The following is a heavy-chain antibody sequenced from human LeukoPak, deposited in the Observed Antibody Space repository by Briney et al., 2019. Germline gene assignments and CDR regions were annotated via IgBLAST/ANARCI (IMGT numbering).Heavy chain of an antibody. V-gene: IGHV4-61*05. CDR3: ARHKIPDDYYSCFDY. Sequence: PSETLSLTCTVSGGSISSSSYYWGWIRQPPGKGLEWIGYIYYSGSTNYNPSLKSRVTMSVDTAKNQFSLKLTSVTAADTAVYYCARHKIPDDYYSCFDYWGQGTLVTVSS. CDR2: IYYSGST. J-gene: IGHJ4*02. D-gene: IGHD3-22*01. CDR1: GGSISSSSYY.